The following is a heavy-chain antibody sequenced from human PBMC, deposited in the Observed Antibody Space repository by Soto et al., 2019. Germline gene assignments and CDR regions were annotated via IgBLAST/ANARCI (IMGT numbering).Heavy chain of an antibody. V-gene: IGHV3-30-3*01. Sequence: QEQLEESGGGLVQPGRSLRLSCAASGFTFSTFAMHWVRQAPGKGLEWVALIIYDGSSKYYADSVKGRFTTSRDNSKNTLYLQMNSLRAEDTAVYYCARGLGTGPSVYFYYAMDVWGQGTTVIVSS. CDR3: ARGLGTGPSVYFYYAMDV. D-gene: IGHD7-27*01. CDR2: IIYDGSSK. CDR1: GFTFSTFA. J-gene: IGHJ6*02.